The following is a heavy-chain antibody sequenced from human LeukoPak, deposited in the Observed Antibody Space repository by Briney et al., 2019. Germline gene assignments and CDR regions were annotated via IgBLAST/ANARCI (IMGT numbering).Heavy chain of an antibody. CDR1: GYTFTDSY. CDR3: ARAVDSSSSWYDWFDP. Sequence: GASVKVSCKAFGYTFTDSYIHWLRQAPGQGLEWMGWIKPDNGDTNYVQKFQGRVTMTRDTSISTAYLELTKLRSDDAAVYYCARAVDSSSSWYDWFDPWGQGTLVTVSS. CDR2: IKPDNGDT. D-gene: IGHD6-13*01. V-gene: IGHV1-2*02. J-gene: IGHJ5*02.